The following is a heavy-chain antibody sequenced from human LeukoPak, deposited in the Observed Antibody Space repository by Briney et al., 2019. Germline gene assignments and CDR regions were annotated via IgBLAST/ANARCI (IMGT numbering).Heavy chain of an antibody. CDR3: ARGIQLWFVLDY. V-gene: IGHV3-64*04. CDR1: GFTFSSYA. Sequence: QPGGSLRLSCSASGFTFSSYAMHWVRQAPGKGLEYVSGISGNGGTTSYADSLKGRFTISRDNAKNSLYLQMNSLRAEDTAVYYCARGIQLWFVLDYWGQGTLVTVSS. J-gene: IGHJ4*02. D-gene: IGHD5-18*01. CDR2: ISGNGGTT.